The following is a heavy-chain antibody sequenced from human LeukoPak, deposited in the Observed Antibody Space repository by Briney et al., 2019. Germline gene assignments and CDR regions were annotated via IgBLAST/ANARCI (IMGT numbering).Heavy chain of an antibody. CDR1: GYSFTTYW. D-gene: IGHD4-11*01. CDR3: ARKNPTALRNNWFET. V-gene: IGHV5-51*01. CDR2: INPGGSHI. Sequence: GESLKISCKGSGYSFTTYWIVWVRQLPGKGLEYMGIINPGGSHIFYSPSFQGQVTISVDRSISTAYLQWNSLRASDTAMYYCARKNPTALRNNWFETWGQGTPVTVST. J-gene: IGHJ5*02.